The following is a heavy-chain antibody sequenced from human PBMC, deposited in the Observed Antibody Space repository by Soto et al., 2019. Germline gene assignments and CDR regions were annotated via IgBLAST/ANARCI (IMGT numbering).Heavy chain of an antibody. D-gene: IGHD5-12*01. J-gene: IGHJ4*02. CDR3: ARLIEYSGYDSMFDY. V-gene: IGHV4-34*01. Sequence: PSETLSLTCAVYSGSFSGYYWSWIRQPPGKGLEWIGEINHSGSTNYNPSLKSRVTISVDTSKNQFSLKLSSVTAADTAVYYCARLIEYSGYDSMFDYWGQGTLVTVSS. CDR1: SGSFSGYY. CDR2: INHSGST.